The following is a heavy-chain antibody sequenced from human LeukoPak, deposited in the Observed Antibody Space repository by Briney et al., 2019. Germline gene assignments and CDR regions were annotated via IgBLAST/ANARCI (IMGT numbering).Heavy chain of an antibody. D-gene: IGHD1-26*01. CDR2: INPNSGGT. CDR1: GYTFTGYY. J-gene: IGHJ4*02. V-gene: IGHV1-2*04. CDR3: ARGWYSGGYREFGY. Sequence: ASVKVSCKASGYTFTGYYMHWVRQAPGQGLEWMGWINPNSGGTNYAQKFQGWVTMTRDTSISTAYMELSRLRSDDTAVYYCARGWYSGGYREFGYWGQGTLVTVSS.